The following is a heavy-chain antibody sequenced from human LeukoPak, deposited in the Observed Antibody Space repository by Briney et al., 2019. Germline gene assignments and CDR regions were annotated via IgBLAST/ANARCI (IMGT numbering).Heavy chain of an antibody. V-gene: IGHV4-59*01. J-gene: IGHJ4*02. CDR1: GDSISSYY. Sequence: SETLSLTCTVSGDSISSYYWSWIRPPPGKVLEWMGYINYSGNTNYNPSLKSRVTISVDTSKNQFSLRLTSVTAADTAVYYCAREGRQDYVYFDCWGQGTLVTVSS. D-gene: IGHD4-17*01. CDR2: INYSGNT. CDR3: AREGRQDYVYFDC.